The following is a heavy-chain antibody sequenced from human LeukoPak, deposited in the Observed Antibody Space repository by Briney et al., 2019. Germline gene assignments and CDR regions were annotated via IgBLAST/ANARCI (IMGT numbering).Heavy chain of an antibody. D-gene: IGHD3/OR15-3a*01. V-gene: IGHV3-9*01. J-gene: IGHJ4*02. CDR2: ISWNSGLI. CDR1: GFTFDEYA. Sequence: PGGSPRLSCAVSGFTFDEYAMHWVRQAPGKGLEWVSGISWNSGLIDYADSVKGRFTISRDNAKNSLYLQVNSLKAEDTAFYYCAKVGIFGLVTYYFDYWGQGTLVTVSS. CDR3: AKVGIFGLVTYYFDY.